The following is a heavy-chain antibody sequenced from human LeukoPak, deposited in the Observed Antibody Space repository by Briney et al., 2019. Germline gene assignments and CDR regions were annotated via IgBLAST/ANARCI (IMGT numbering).Heavy chain of an antibody. CDR3: ARDQGGSGRPYYYGMDV. J-gene: IGHJ6*02. CDR1: GFTVSSNY. V-gene: IGHV3-66*02. CDR2: IYSDGST. D-gene: IGHD3-10*01. Sequence: PGGSLRLSCAASGFTVSSNYMSWVRQAPGKGLEWVSIIYSDGSTSYADSVKGRFTISRDNSKNTLYLQMNSLRAEDTAVYYCARDQGGSGRPYYYGMDVWGQGTTVTVSS.